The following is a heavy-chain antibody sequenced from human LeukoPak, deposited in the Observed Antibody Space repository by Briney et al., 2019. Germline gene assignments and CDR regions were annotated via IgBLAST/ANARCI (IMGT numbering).Heavy chain of an antibody. J-gene: IGHJ5*02. D-gene: IGHD2-2*01. V-gene: IGHV4-30-4*01. Sequence: SETLSLTCTVSGGSISCGDYYWSWIRQPPGTGLKWIGYIFYSGNAYYNPSLKSRVPISVDTSKNRFSLKLSSVTPEDTAVYYCARRLTQYDCFDPWGQGILVTVSS. CDR2: IFYSGNA. CDR1: GGSISCGDYY. CDR3: ARRLTQYDCFDP.